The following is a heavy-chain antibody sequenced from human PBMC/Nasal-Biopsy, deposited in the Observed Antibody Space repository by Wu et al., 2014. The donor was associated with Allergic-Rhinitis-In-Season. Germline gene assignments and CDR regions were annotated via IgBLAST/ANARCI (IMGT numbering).Heavy chain of an antibody. J-gene: IGHJ6*02. Sequence: TLSLTCTVSGGSISSNYWAWIRRSPGKGLEWIGEVYKSGSTTFNPSFSSRVSMSVDTSANQFSLKMRSMTTADTAVYFCARWARTEPGLPYYYNGMVVWGQGTTVTVSS. D-gene: IGHD1-26*01. CDR3: ARWARTEPGLPYYYNGMVV. V-gene: IGHV4-34*01. CDR2: VYKSGST. CDR1: GGSISSNY.